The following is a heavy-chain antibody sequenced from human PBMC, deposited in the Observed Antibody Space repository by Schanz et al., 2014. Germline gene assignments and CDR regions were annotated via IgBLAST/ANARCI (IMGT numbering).Heavy chain of an antibody. D-gene: IGHD4-17*01. V-gene: IGHV1-46*01. J-gene: IGHJ4*02. Sequence: QVQLVQSGAEVKKPGASVKVSCKASGYTFTSDSMHWVRQAPGQGLEWMGMINPSGGSTTYAQKFQGRVTMTRNTSTSTDYMELSSLRSEDTAVYCCARGYGDSPTDFWGQGTLVTVSS. CDR1: GYTFTSDS. CDR3: ARGYGDSPTDF. CDR2: INPSGGST.